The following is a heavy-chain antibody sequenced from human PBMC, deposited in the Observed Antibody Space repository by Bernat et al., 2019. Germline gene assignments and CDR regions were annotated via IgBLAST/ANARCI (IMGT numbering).Heavy chain of an antibody. CDR1: GFTFSDFS. D-gene: IGHD4-4*01. V-gene: IGHV3-21*05. CDR2: ISRISSHI. J-gene: IGHJ5*02. Sequence: EMQLVESGGGLVKPGGSLRLSCTASGFTFSDFSMNWARQAPGKGLEWLSYISRISSHIYYADSVKGRFTISRDNAKSTLYLQMNSLRADDTAVYYCAGDPADSLTRNWFDPWGQGTLVTVSS. CDR3: AGDPADSLTRNWFDP.